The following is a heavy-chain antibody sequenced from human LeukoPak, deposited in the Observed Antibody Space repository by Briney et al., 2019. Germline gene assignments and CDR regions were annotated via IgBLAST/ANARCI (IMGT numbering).Heavy chain of an antibody. J-gene: IGHJ5*02. D-gene: IGHD4-17*01. CDR3: ARCTVTPTRTPFDP. V-gene: IGHV3-23*01. Sequence: GGSLRLSCAASGSTFSSYAMSWVRQAPGKGLEWVSAISGSGGSTYYADSVKGRFTISRDNSKNTLYLQMNSLRAEDTAVYYCARCTVTPTRTPFDPWGQGTLVTVSS. CDR1: GSTFSSYA. CDR2: ISGSGGST.